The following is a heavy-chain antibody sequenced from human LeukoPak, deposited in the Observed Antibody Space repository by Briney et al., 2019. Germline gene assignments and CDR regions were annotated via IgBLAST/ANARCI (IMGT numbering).Heavy chain of an antibody. Sequence: SETLSLTCVVYGGAFSGYYWSWIRQPPGKGLEWIGEINHRGSTNYNPSLKSRVSISVDTSKNQFSLKLTSVTAADTAVYYCAGKAVAGPYFDYWGQGTLVTVSS. V-gene: IGHV4-34*01. CDR2: INHRGST. D-gene: IGHD6-19*01. CDR1: GGAFSGYY. CDR3: AGKAVAGPYFDY. J-gene: IGHJ4*02.